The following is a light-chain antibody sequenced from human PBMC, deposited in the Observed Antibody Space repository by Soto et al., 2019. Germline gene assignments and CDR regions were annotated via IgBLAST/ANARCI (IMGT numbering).Light chain of an antibody. CDR3: QQCGLSPFT. CDR1: QSVSSGY. V-gene: IGKV3-20*01. J-gene: IGKJ3*01. Sequence: EVVLTQSPGTLSLSPGDRATLSCRASQSVSSGYLAWYQQKPGQVPRLLIHAGSKRATGIPDRFSGSGSGTDFTLTITRLEPEDSAVYYCQQCGLSPFTFGPGTKLDIK. CDR2: AGS.